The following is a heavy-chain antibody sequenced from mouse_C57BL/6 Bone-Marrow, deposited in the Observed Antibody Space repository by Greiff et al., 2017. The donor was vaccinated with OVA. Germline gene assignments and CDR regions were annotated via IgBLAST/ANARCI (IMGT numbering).Heavy chain of an antibody. J-gene: IGHJ3*01. CDR2: IYPENGDT. Sequence: VQLQQSGAELVRPGASVKLSCTASGFNITDDYMHWVKQRPEQGLEWIGWIYPENGDTEYASMFPGTATITADPSSNTAYLQLSSLTAEDTAVYYCTTEGYWGQGTLVTVSA. CDR3: TTEGY. CDR1: GFNITDDY. V-gene: IGHV14-4*01.